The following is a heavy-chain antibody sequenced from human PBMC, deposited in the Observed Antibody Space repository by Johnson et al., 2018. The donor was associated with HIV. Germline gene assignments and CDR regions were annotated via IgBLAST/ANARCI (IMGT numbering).Heavy chain of an antibody. D-gene: IGHD2-8*01. J-gene: IGHJ3*01. CDR2: IGFDGSTK. V-gene: IGHV3-33*08. CDR1: QFTFSSYA. CDR3: ARGSLTDDSFAE. Sequence: QVQLMESGGGVVQPGRSLRLSCTASQFTFSSYAMHWVRQAPGRGLEWVAVIGFDGSTKYYADSVKGRFTISRDNSKNTLPLQMNSLTTEDTAMYYCARGSLTDDSFAEWGQGTMVFVSS.